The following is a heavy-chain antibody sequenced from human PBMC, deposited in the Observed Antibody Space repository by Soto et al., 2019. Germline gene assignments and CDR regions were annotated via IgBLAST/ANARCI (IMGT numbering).Heavy chain of an antibody. D-gene: IGHD2-2*01. CDR2: IDIGGNT. J-gene: IGHJ4*02. CDR3: ARGRGSTGYLGREPYFDY. CDR1: GFSVTNNY. Sequence: EVQVVESGGGLVQPGGSLRLSCAASGFSVTNNYMNWFRQAPGTGLEGVSIIDIGGNTYDADSVNDRFTISRDNSRNTLYLHMASLRAEDTAVYYCARGRGSTGYLGREPYFDYWGQGTLVTVSP. V-gene: IGHV3-66*01.